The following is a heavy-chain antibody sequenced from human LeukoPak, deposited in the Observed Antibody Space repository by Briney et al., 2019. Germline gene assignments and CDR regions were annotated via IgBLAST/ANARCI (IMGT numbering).Heavy chain of an antibody. J-gene: IGHJ4*02. D-gene: IGHD3-22*01. CDR3: ARRATDDSSGYYFDY. CDR1: GYTFTSYG. Sequence: ASVKVSCKASGYTFTSYGISWVRQAPGQGLEWMGWISAYNGNTNYAQKLQGRVTMTTDTSTSTAYMELRSPRSDDTAVYYCARRATDDSSGYYFDYWGQGTLVTVSS. V-gene: IGHV1-18*01. CDR2: ISAYNGNT.